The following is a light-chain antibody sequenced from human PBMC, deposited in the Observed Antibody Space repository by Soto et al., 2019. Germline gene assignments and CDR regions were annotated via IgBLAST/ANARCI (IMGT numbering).Light chain of an antibody. CDR1: QGISSY. Sequence: IQLTQSPSSLSASVGDRVTITCRASQGISSYLAWYQQKPGKAPKLLIYAASTLQSGVPSRFSGSGSGTDFTLTISSLXXXXXXXYYCQQLNSYPLTFGGGTKVEIK. V-gene: IGKV1-9*01. J-gene: IGKJ4*01. CDR2: AAS. CDR3: QQLNSYPLT.